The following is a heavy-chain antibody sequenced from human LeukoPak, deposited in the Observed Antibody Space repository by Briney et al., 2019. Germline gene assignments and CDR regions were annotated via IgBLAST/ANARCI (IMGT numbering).Heavy chain of an antibody. V-gene: IGHV3-23*01. D-gene: IGHD6-19*01. Sequence: GGSLRLSCAASGFTFNTYAMSWLRQAPGKGLEWVSVISGSGGSTYYADSVKGRFTISRDNSKNTLYLQMNSLRAEDTAVYYCAKATYSSQSPGFDYWGQGTLVTVSS. CDR2: ISGSGGST. CDR3: AKATYSSQSPGFDY. J-gene: IGHJ4*02. CDR1: GFTFNTYA.